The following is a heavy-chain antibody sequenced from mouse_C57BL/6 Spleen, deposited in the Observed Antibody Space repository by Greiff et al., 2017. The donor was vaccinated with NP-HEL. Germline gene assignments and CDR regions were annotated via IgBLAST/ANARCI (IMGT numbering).Heavy chain of an antibody. CDR2: INPGNGGT. CDR1: GYTFNSYW. Sequence: QVQLQQPGTELVKPGASVKLSCKASGYTFNSYWMHWVKQRPGQGLEWIGNINPGNGGTNYNEKFKSKATLTVDKSSSTAYMQLSSLTSEDSAVYYCARAYYCGSNHYYAMDYWGQGTSVTVSS. CDR3: ARAYYCGSNHYYAMDY. V-gene: IGHV1-53*01. D-gene: IGHD1-1*01. J-gene: IGHJ4*01.